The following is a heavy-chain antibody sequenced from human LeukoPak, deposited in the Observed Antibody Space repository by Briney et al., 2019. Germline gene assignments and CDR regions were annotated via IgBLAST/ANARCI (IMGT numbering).Heavy chain of an antibody. V-gene: IGHV2-5*02. J-gene: IGHJ4*02. CDR3: AHLTLTYFDY. CDR2: IYWDDHK. CDR1: EFSLSTSAVG. Sequence: SGPTLVNPTQTLTLTCAFSEFSLSTSAVGVGWIRQPPGKALEWLALIYWDDHKRYSPSLKSRLTITKDTSKNHVVLTMANLGPVDTATYFCAHLTLTYFDYWGQGTLVTVSS.